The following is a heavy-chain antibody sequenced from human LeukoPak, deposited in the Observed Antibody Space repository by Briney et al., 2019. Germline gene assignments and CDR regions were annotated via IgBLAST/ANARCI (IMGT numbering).Heavy chain of an antibody. CDR1: GYTFIAYY. CDR2: INPNSGAT. J-gene: IGHJ4*02. D-gene: IGHD6-6*01. Sequence: ASVKVSCKASGYTFIAYYMFWVRQAPGQGLEWMGWINPNSGATGHAQKFQGRVTMTRDTSISTAYMELSRLRSDDTAVYYCARDGEYSSSGDYWGQGTLVTVSS. CDR3: ARDGEYSSSGDY. V-gene: IGHV1-2*02.